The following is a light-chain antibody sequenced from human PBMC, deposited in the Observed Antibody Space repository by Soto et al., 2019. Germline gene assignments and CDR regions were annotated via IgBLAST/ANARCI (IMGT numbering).Light chain of an antibody. V-gene: IGLV2-14*01. CDR2: DVT. J-gene: IGLJ2*01. Sequence: QSALTQPASVSGSPGQSITISCTGTSGDVGGYNYVSWYQRHPGKAPKLIIYDVTNRPSGVSDRFSGFKSGNTASLTISGVRAEDEGDYYCSSYVRRTFVVFGGGSKLTVL. CDR1: SGDVGGYNY. CDR3: SSYVRRTFVV.